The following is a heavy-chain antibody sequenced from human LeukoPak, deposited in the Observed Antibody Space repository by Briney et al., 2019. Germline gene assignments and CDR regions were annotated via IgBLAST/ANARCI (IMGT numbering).Heavy chain of an antibody. V-gene: IGHV5-51*01. CDR2: IYPGDSDT. J-gene: IGHJ3*02. CDR1: GYSFTSYW. D-gene: IGHD4-17*01. CDR3: ARGGNPTVTTSAFDI. Sequence: GESPKIFCSSSGYSFTSYWIGWVRQMPGKGLEWMGIIYPGDSDTRYSPSFQGQVTISADKSISTAYLQWSSLKASDTAMYYCARGGNPTVTTSAFDIWGQGTMVTVSS.